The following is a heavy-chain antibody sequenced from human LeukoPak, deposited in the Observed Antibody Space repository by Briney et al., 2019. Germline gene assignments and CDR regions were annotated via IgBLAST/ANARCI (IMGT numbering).Heavy chain of an antibody. Sequence: GGSLRLSCTASGFPFIEYSMNWVRQAPGKGLEWISYIGIDSGNTKYADSVRGRFTISADKAKNSLYLQMNSLRVEDTAVYYCARDHNYAFDNWGQRTLVSVAS. J-gene: IGHJ4*02. CDR2: IGIDSGNT. CDR1: GFPFIEYS. D-gene: IGHD1-1*01. V-gene: IGHV3-48*01. CDR3: ARDHNYAFDN.